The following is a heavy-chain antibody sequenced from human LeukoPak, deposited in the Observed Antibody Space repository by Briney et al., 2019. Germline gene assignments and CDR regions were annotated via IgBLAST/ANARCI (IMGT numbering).Heavy chain of an antibody. Sequence: GGSLRLSCAASGFTFSSYEMNWVRQAPGKGLEWVSYISSSGSTIYYADSVKGRFTISRDNAKNTLYLQMNSLSAEDTAVYSCASLGRTYSINYWGQGTLVTVSS. J-gene: IGHJ4*02. CDR3: ASLGRTYSINY. V-gene: IGHV3-48*03. D-gene: IGHD1-26*01. CDR2: ISSSGSTI. CDR1: GFTFSSYE.